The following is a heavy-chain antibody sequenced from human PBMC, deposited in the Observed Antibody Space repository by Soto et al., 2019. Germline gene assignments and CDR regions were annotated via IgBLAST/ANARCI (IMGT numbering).Heavy chain of an antibody. V-gene: IGHV3-30-3*01. CDR2: ISYDGNNK. J-gene: IGHJ6*02. Sequence: QVQLEESGGGVVQPGRSLRLSCAASGFTFSSYAMHWVRQAPGKGLEWVAVISYDGNNKYYADSVKGRFTMSRDNSKNTLYLQMNTLRAEETAVYYCVRDKYGVTSAYGMDVWGQGTTVTVSS. CDR1: GFTFSSYA. D-gene: IGHD2-21*02. CDR3: VRDKYGVTSAYGMDV.